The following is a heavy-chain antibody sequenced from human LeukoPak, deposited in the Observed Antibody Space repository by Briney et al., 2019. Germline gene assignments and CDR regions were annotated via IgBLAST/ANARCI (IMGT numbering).Heavy chain of an antibody. V-gene: IGHV5-51*01. D-gene: IGHD1-26*01. J-gene: IGHJ4*02. Sequence: GESLKISCQGSGYTFTNYWIAWVRQMPGKGLEWMGIIYPGDSDTRYSPSFQGQVTISVDNSINTAYLRWSSLKASDTAMYYCARQNAEVSFIDYWGQGTLVTVSS. CDR1: GYTFTNYW. CDR2: IYPGDSDT. CDR3: ARQNAEVSFIDY.